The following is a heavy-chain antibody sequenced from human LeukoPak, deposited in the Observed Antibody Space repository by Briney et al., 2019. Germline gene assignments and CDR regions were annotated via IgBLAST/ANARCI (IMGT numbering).Heavy chain of an antibody. Sequence: PETLSLTCAVYGGSFSGYYWSWIRQPPGKGLEWIGEINHSGSTNYNPSLKSRVTISVDTSKNQFSLKLSSVTAADTAVYYCARGSVWRPLDYWGQGTLVTVSS. V-gene: IGHV4-34*01. CDR3: ARGSVWRPLDY. J-gene: IGHJ4*02. CDR1: GGSFSGYY. D-gene: IGHD3-3*01. CDR2: INHSGST.